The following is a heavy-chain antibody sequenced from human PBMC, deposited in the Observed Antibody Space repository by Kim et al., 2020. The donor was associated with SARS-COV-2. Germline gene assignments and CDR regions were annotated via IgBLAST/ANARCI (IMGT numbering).Heavy chain of an antibody. CDR1: GGSISSYY. CDR3: ARGVYYDSSGYYHTEPYFDY. Sequence: SETLSLTCTVSGGSISSYYWSWIRQPPGKGLEWIGYIYYSGSTNYNPSLKSRVTISVDTSKNQFSLKLSSVTAADTAVYYCARGVYYDSSGYYHTEPYFDYWGQGTLVTVSS. V-gene: IGHV4-59*01. J-gene: IGHJ4*02. CDR2: IYYSGST. D-gene: IGHD3-22*01.